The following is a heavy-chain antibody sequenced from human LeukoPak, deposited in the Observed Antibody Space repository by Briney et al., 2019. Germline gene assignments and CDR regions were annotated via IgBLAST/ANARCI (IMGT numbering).Heavy chain of an antibody. D-gene: IGHD3-22*01. CDR2: IYFRGTT. V-gene: IGHV4-59*01. CDR1: GGPITDYY. Sequence: SETLSLTCKVSGGPITDYYWSWIRQPPGKGLQWIGYIYFRGTTNYNPSFKSRVTISVDTSKNQFSLRLSSVTAADTAVYYCARDRFYDNTGFRRLDFWGQGVLVTVSS. CDR3: ARDRFYDNTGFRRLDF. J-gene: IGHJ4*02.